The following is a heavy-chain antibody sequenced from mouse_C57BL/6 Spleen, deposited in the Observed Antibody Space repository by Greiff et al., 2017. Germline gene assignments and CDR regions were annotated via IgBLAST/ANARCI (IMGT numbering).Heavy chain of an antibody. CDR1: GYTFTSYW. CDR2: IHPNSGGT. V-gene: IGHV1-72*01. J-gene: IGHJ3*01. CDR3: ARWWDAWCAY. D-gene: IGHD1-1*02. Sequence: QVQLQQPGAELVKPGASVKLSCKASGYTFTSYWMHWVKQRPGQGLEWIGRIHPNSGGTKYNEKFKSKATLTVDKPSSTAYMQLSSLTSEDSAVXYCARWWDAWCAYWGQGTRVTVSA.